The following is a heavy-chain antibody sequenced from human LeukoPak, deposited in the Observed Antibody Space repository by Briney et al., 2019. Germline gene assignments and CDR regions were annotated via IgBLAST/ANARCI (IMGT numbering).Heavy chain of an antibody. CDR2: INPDGSTT. D-gene: IGHD6-19*01. J-gene: IGHJ4*02. CDR3: ARVSIGWYHFDY. Sequence: PGGSLRLSCAASGFTFSSNAMHWVRQAPGKGLVWVSRINPDGSTTSYADSVKGRFTVSRDNAKNTLYLQMNSLRAEDTAVYYCARVSIGWYHFDYWGQGTLVTVSS. V-gene: IGHV3-74*01. CDR1: GFTFSSNA.